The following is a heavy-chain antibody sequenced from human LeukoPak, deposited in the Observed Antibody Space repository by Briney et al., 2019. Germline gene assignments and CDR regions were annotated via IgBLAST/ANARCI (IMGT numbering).Heavy chain of an antibody. Sequence: GGSLRLSCAASGFIFSTYGMRWVRQAPGKGLEWISYISGRSVSLSYADSVKGRFTISRDNAKNSLFLQMNSLRPEDTAVYYCARDPEGMAGLDLWGQGTLVTVSS. V-gene: IGHV3-48*01. D-gene: IGHD5-24*01. CDR2: ISGRSVSL. J-gene: IGHJ5*02. CDR3: ARDPEGMAGLDL. CDR1: GFIFSTYG.